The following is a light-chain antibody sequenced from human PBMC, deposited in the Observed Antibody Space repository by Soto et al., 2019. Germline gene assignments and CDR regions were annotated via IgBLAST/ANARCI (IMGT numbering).Light chain of an antibody. CDR2: GAS. J-gene: IGKJ1*01. CDR3: QQYNNWPPDRT. CDR1: QSVGRN. Sequence: EIVMTQSPATLSVSPGERATLSCRASQSVGRNLAWYQHKPGQAPRLLIYGASTRTTGIPTRCSGSGSGTELTLTISRLQYEDFAIYLCQQYNNWPPDRTFGQGTKVEMK. V-gene: IGKV3-15*01.